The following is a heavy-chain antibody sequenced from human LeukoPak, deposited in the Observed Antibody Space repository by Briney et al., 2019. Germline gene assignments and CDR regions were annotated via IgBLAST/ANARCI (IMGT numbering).Heavy chain of an antibody. J-gene: IGHJ4*02. CDR2: INWSGGST. D-gene: IGHD2-2*01. CDR3: ARAPITSPFYFDS. CDR1: GFAFDEHG. V-gene: IGHV3-20*04. Sequence: GGSLRLACTASGFAFDEHGMSWVRQVPGKGLEWASGINWSGGSTGYADPLRGRFTISRDNAKNSLYLQMDSLRAEDTALYYCARAPITSPFYFDSWGQGTLVTVSS.